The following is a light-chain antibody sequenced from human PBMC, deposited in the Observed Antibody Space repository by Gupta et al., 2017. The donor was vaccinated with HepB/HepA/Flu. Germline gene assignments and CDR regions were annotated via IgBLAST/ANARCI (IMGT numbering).Light chain of an antibody. V-gene: IGLV1-40*01. CDR2: GNS. CDR3: QSYDSSLSGSV. J-gene: IGLJ3*02. Sequence: VXTXXXXVXXAXGQRXXISXTGSSSNIGAGYDVHWYQQLPGTAPKLLIYGNSNRPSGVPDRFSGSKSGTSASLAITGLQAEDEADYYCQSYDSSLSGSVFGGGTKLTVL. CDR1: SSNIGAGYD.